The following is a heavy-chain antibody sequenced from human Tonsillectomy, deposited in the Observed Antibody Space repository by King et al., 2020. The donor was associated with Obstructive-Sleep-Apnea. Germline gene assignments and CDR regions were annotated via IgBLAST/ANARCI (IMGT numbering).Heavy chain of an antibody. CDR3: ARDRLAAGNYFDY. V-gene: IGHV4-39*06. J-gene: IGHJ4*02. D-gene: IGHD6-19*01. CDR2: IYYSGSP. CDR1: CGSISSSSYY. Sequence: LQLQESCPGLVKPSETLSLTCTVSCGSISSSSYYWVWIRQPPGKGLEWIWSIYYSGSPYYNPSLKKRVTISLDTPKNQFALNMSSVTAADTAVYYCARDRLAAGNYFDYWGQGTLVTVSS.